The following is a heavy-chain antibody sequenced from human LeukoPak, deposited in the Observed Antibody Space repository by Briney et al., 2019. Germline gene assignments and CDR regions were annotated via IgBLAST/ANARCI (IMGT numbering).Heavy chain of an antibody. CDR3: ARDHNWGPDY. Sequence: GASVNVSCKASGFTLSDHYMHWIRQAPGQGLEWMGWIRPKNGDTHYAQNFQDRVTMTRDTSTATVSMELSRLKSDDTAFYYCARDHNWGPDYWGQGTPVTVSS. CDR2: IRPKNGDT. D-gene: IGHD7-27*01. CDR1: GFTLSDHY. J-gene: IGHJ4*02. V-gene: IGHV1-2*02.